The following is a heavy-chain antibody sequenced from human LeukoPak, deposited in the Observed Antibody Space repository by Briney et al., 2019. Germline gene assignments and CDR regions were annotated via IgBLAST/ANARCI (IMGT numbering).Heavy chain of an antibody. Sequence: TGGSLILSCAVSVYNFSGSAMHRVRQASGKGLEWDGRSRSKANSYATAYAASVKGRFTISRDNSKNTAYLQMNSLKTEDTAVYYCTRQIAARGDFDYWGQGTLVTVSS. CDR1: VYNFSGSA. CDR2: SRSKANSYAT. J-gene: IGHJ4*02. V-gene: IGHV3-73*01. D-gene: IGHD6-6*01. CDR3: TRQIAARGDFDY.